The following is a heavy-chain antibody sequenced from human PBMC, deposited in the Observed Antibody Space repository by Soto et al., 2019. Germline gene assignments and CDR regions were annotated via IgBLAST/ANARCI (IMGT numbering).Heavy chain of an antibody. V-gene: IGHV4-59*08. CDR3: ARRSGSGSYYGWFDP. Sequence: SETLSLTCTVSGGSISNYYWSWIRQPPGKGLEWIGYLHYSGSTNYNPSLKSRVTISVDTSKNLFSLKLSSVTAADTAVYYCARRSGSGSYYGWFDPWGQGTLVTVSS. D-gene: IGHD1-26*01. CDR1: GGSISNYY. J-gene: IGHJ5*02. CDR2: LHYSGST.